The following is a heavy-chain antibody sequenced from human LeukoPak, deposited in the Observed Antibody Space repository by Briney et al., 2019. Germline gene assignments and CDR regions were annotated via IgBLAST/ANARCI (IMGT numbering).Heavy chain of an antibody. CDR3: ARGPAGYN. J-gene: IGHJ4*02. CDR2: ISSSSSYI. CDR1: GFTFSSYS. D-gene: IGHD1-1*01. Sequence: PGGSLRLSCAASGFTFSSYSMNWVRQAPGKGLEWVSSISSSSSYIYYADSVKGRFTISRDNLKNTLYLQMNSLRAEDTAVYYCARGPAGYNWGQGTLVTSSS. V-gene: IGHV3-21*04.